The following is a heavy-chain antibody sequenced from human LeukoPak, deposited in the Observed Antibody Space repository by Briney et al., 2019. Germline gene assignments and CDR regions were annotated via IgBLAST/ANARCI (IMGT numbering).Heavy chain of an antibody. CDR3: VRGTLWSPYYFDS. D-gene: IGHD2-21*01. V-gene: IGHV3-48*03. CDR2: ISSSGSTI. Sequence: GGSLRLSCAASGLTFSSYEMNWVRQAPGKGLEWVSYISSSGSTIYYADSVKGRFTISRDNAKNSLYLQMNSLRAGDTAVYYCVRGTLWSPYYFDSWGQGTLVTVSS. J-gene: IGHJ4*02. CDR1: GLTFSSYE.